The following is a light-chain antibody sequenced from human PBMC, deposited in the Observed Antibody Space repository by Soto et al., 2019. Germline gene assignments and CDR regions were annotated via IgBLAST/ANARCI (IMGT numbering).Light chain of an antibody. CDR1: QSVSSSY. Sequence: EIVLTQSPGTLSLSPGERATLSCRASQSVSSSYLAWYQPKPGQAPRLLIYGSSSSATGIPDRFSVSGSGTDFTLTISSLEHEDFAVYYCQQGSTFGQGTKLEIK. CDR3: QQGST. CDR2: GSS. J-gene: IGKJ2*01. V-gene: IGKV3-20*01.